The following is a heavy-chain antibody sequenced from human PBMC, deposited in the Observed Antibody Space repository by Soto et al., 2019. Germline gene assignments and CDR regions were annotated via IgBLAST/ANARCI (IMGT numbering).Heavy chain of an antibody. CDR2: IWYDGSNK. D-gene: IGHD2-15*01. CDR3: ARDVGVVEMATMYLYY. J-gene: IGHJ4*02. Sequence: QVQLVESGGGVVQPGRSLRLSCAASGFTFSSYGMHWVRQAPGKGLEWVAVIWYDGSNKYYADSVKGRFTISRDNSKNTLYVQMNNLRAEDTAVYYCARDVGVVEMATMYLYYWGQGTLVTVSS. CDR1: GFTFSSYG. V-gene: IGHV3-33*01.